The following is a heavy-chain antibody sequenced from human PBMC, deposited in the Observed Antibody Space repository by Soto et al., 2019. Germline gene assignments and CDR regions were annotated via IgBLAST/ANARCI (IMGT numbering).Heavy chain of an antibody. Sequence: SETLSLTCSVSGGSISSGYYYWSWIRQPPGKGLEWIGNIYYSGNTYYNPSLKSRLIISIDTSKNPFSLKVGSVTAADTAAYYCASSSPYGMEVWGQVSPAT. J-gene: IGHJ6*02. CDR1: GGSISSGYYY. CDR3: ASSSPYGMEV. CDR2: IYYSGNT. V-gene: IGHV4-30-4*01.